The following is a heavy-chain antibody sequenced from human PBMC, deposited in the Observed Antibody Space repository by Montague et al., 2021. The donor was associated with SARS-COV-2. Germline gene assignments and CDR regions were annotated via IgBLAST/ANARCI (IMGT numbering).Heavy chain of an antibody. CDR3: ARSLDPSGTYYLPY. J-gene: IGHJ4*02. CDR2: IHYSGGN. CDR1: GGSIAGYY. V-gene: IGHV4-59*01. Sequence: SETLSLTCSVSGGSIAGYYWSWLRQPPGKGLEWIGHIHYSGGNTYSPSFKSRVTISIGTPKNQFSLKLSSVTAADTAVYYCARSLDPSGTYYLPYWGQGTLVTVSS. D-gene: IGHD3-10*01.